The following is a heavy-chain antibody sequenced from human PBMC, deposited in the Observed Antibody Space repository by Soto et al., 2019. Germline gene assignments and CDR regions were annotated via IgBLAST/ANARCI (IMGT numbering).Heavy chain of an antibody. J-gene: IGHJ4*02. D-gene: IGHD5-18*01. CDR1: GYTFTSYG. Sequence: AVKVSCTSSGYTFTSYGISWVRQAPGQGLEWMGWISAYNGNTNYAQKLQGRVTMTTDKSTSTAYMELRSLRSDDTAVYYWVRAPGYSYGNLAYCGKRTLVTVSS. CDR2: ISAYNGNT. V-gene: IGHV1-18*01. CDR3: VRAPGYSYGNLAY.